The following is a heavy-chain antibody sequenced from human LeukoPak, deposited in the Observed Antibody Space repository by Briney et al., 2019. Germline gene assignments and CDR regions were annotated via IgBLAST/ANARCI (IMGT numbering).Heavy chain of an antibody. Sequence: SETLSLTCTVSGDSFSNGNYYWSWLRQPPGKALEWIGYIYYTGKAYYNPSLEGRVTILVDTSRNHFSVKLSSVTAADTAVYYCARSQNYYGSGDYWSQGTLVTVSS. CDR1: GDSFSNGNYY. CDR3: ARSQNYYGSGDY. J-gene: IGHJ4*02. CDR2: IYYTGKA. V-gene: IGHV4-61*03. D-gene: IGHD3-10*01.